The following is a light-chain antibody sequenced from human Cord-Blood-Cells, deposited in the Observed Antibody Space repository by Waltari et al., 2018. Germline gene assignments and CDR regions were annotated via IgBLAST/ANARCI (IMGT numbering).Light chain of an antibody. CDR3: SSYTSSSP. V-gene: IGLV2-14*01. CDR1: SSDVGGYNY. Sequence: QSALTQPASVSGSPGQSITISCTGTSSDVGGYNYVSWYQQHPGKAPKLLNYDVSKRPSGVSNRFSCTKSGNPDSLTISGLQAEDEADYYCSSYTSSSPFGTGTKVTVL. J-gene: IGLJ1*01. CDR2: DVS.